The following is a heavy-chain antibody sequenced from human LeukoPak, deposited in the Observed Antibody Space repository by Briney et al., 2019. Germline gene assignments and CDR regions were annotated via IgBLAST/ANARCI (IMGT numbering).Heavy chain of an antibody. CDR3: ARDGLYDSSGYHDAFDI. CDR1: GFTFSSYA. V-gene: IGHV3-30-3*01. D-gene: IGHD3-22*01. J-gene: IGHJ3*02. Sequence: GGSLRLSCAASGFTFSSYAMHWVRQAPGKGLEWVAVISYDGSSKYYADSVKGRFTISRDNSKNTLYLQMNSLRAEDTAVYYCARDGLYDSSGYHDAFDIWGQGTMVTVSS. CDR2: ISYDGSSK.